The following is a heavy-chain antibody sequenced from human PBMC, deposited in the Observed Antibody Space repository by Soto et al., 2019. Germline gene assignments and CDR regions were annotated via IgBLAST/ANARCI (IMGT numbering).Heavy chain of an antibody. CDR1: GFTFSSYA. CDR2: ISYDGSNK. J-gene: IGHJ4*02. D-gene: IGHD3-16*01. Sequence: GGSLRLSCAASGFTFSSYAMLWVRQAPGKGLEWVAVISYDGSNKYYADSVKGRFTISRDNSRNTLYLQMNSLRAEDTAVYYCARDIFERLGFLDYWGQGTLVTVSS. V-gene: IGHV3-30-3*01. CDR3: ARDIFERLGFLDY.